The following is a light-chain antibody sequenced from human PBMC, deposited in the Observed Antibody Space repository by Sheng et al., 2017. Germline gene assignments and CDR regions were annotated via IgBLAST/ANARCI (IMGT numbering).Light chain of an antibody. Sequence: NFMLTQSHSVSESPGKTVTISCTRSSGNIASYYVQWYQQRPGRSPTTVIYENDRRPSGVPDRFSGSVGSSSNSASLTISGLKTEDEADYYCQSYDSNNRVFGGGTKLTVL. V-gene: IGLV6-57*01. CDR1: SGNIASYY. CDR3: QSYDSNNRV. CDR2: END. J-gene: IGLJ3*02.